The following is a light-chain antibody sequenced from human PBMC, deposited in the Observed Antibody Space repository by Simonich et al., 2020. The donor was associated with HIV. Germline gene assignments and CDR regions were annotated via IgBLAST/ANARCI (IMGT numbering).Light chain of an antibody. V-gene: IGKV4-1*01. CDR1: QNILSSSNNKNY. CDR3: QQYYSTPPT. Sequence: DIVMTQSPDSLAVSLGERATINCKSSQNILSSSNNKNYLTWYQHKPGQPPKLLIYWASTRESGVPDRFSSSGSGTDFTLTISSLQAEDVAVYYCQQYYSTPPTFGQGTKVEIK. CDR2: WAS. J-gene: IGKJ1*01.